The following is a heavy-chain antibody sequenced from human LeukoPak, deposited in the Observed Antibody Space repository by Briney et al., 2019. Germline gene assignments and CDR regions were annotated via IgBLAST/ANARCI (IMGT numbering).Heavy chain of an antibody. CDR3: ATASVIGASRHDAFDI. D-gene: IGHD5-12*01. CDR2: FDPEDGEA. V-gene: IGHV1-24*01. J-gene: IGHJ3*02. CDR1: GHTLIELS. Sequence: ASVKVSCKVSGHTLIELSIHWVRQAPGKGLEWMGGFDPEDGEAIYAQKFQGRVTMTEDTSTETAYMELSSLRSEDTVFYYCATASVIGASRHDAFDIWGQGTTVTVSS.